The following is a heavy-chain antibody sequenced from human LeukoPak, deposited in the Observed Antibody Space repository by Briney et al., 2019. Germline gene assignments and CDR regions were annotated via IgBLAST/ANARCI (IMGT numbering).Heavy chain of an antibody. CDR3: AKGRRSRYYYDSSGYQGGAFDI. J-gene: IGHJ3*02. CDR2: IGGSGGST. Sequence: GGSLRLSCAASGFTFSSYAMSWVRQAPGKGLEWVSAIGGSGGSTYYADSVKGRFTISRDNSKDTLYLQMNSLRAEDTAVYYCAKGRRSRYYYDSSGYQGGAFDIWGQGTMVTVSS. V-gene: IGHV3-23*01. CDR1: GFTFSSYA. D-gene: IGHD3-22*01.